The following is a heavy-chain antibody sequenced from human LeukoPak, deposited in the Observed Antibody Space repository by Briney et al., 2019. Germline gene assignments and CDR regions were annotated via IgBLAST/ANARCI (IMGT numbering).Heavy chain of an antibody. Sequence: QPGGSLRLSCAASGFTFSSYEMNWVRQAPGKGLEWVSYISSSDSTIYYADSVKGRFTISRDNAKNSLYLQMNSLRAEDTAVYYCARVAGGYSYGYYYYYMDVWGKGTTVTISS. J-gene: IGHJ6*03. CDR3: ARVAGGYSYGYYYYYMDV. D-gene: IGHD5-18*01. V-gene: IGHV3-48*03. CDR1: GFTFSSYE. CDR2: ISSSDSTI.